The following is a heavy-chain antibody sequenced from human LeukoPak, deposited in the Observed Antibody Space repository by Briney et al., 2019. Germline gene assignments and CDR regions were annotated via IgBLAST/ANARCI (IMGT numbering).Heavy chain of an antibody. CDR3: AKVAYYDSSHYYYMDV. D-gene: IGHD3-22*01. Sequence: PGGSLRLSCAASGFTFGDYYMTWIRQAPGKGLEWISCISGSGSVTHYADSVKGRFTISRDNSKNTLYLQMNSLRAEDTAVYYCAKVAYYDSSHYYYMDVWGKGTTVTVSS. CDR1: GFTFGDYY. V-gene: IGHV3-23*01. J-gene: IGHJ6*03. CDR2: ISGSGSVT.